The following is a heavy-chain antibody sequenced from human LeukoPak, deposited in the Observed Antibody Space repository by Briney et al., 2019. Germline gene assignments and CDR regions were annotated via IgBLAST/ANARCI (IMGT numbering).Heavy chain of an antibody. D-gene: IGHD3-22*01. CDR2: ISSSSSYI. J-gene: IGHJ4*02. CDR1: GFTFSSYS. V-gene: IGHV3-21*01. Sequence: GGSLRLSCAASGFTFSSYSMNWVRQAPGKGLEWVSSISSSSSYIYYADSVKGRFTISRDNAKNSLYLQMNSLRAEDTAVYYCARGGLYYYDSSGYYYAYDYWGQGTLVTVSS. CDR3: ARGGLYYYDSSGYYYAYDY.